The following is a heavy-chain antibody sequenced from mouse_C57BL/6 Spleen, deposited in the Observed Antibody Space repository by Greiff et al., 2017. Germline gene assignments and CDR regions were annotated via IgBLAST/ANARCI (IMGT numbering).Heavy chain of an antibody. CDR3: ARSPIGRYYFDY. D-gene: IGHD3-3*01. CDR1: GYTFTSYW. V-gene: IGHV1-61*01. Sequence: QVHVKQPGAELVRPGSSVKLSCKASGYTFTSYWMDWVKQRPGQGLEWIGNIYPSDSETHYNQKFKDKATLTVDKSSSTAYMQLSSLTSEDSAVYYCARSPIGRYYFDYWGQGTTLTVSS. J-gene: IGHJ2*01. CDR2: IYPSDSET.